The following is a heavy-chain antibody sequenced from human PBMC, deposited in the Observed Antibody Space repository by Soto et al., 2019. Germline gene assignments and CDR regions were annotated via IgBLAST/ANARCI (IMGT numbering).Heavy chain of an antibody. CDR3: ARGLGVPLVAVTDDAFDI. CDR2: IIPILGIA. V-gene: IGHV1-69*02. CDR1: GRTFSSYT. Sequence: QVQLVQSGVEVKKPGSSVKVSCEASGRTFSSYTISWVRQAPGQGLEWMGRIIPILGIANYTQKFQGRVTITADKSTSTGYMEVSSLRSEDTAIYYCARGLGVPLVAVTDDAFDIWGRGTMVTVSS. D-gene: IGHD5-12*01. J-gene: IGHJ3*02.